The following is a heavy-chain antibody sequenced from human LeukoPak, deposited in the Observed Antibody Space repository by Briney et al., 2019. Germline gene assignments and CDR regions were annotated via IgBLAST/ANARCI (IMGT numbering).Heavy chain of an antibody. J-gene: IGHJ4*02. D-gene: IGHD3-9*01. CDR2: LNPDSGNT. V-gene: IGHV1-8*01. CDR3: ATRGPRYIYDY. Sequence: GASVKVSCKASGYTFNRYDVNWVRQATGQSLEWMGWLNPDSGNTGYAQKFQGRVTMTRDTSINTVYMELSSLRSDDTAVYHCATRGPRYIYDYWGQGTLVAVSS. CDR1: GYTFNRYD.